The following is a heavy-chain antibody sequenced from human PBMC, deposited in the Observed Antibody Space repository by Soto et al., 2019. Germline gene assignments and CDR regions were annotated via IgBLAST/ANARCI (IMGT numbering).Heavy chain of an antibody. CDR3: ANLAGRSSGWYPRGYFDY. CDR2: IYYSGST. CDR1: GGSISSSSYY. Sequence: QLQLQESGPGLVKPSETLSLTCTVSGGSISSSSYYWGWIRQPPGKGLEWIGSIYYSGSTYYNPSLKSRVTISVDTSKNQFSLKLSSVTAADTAVYYCANLAGRSSGWYPRGYFDYWGQGTLVTVSS. J-gene: IGHJ4*02. D-gene: IGHD6-19*01. V-gene: IGHV4-39*01.